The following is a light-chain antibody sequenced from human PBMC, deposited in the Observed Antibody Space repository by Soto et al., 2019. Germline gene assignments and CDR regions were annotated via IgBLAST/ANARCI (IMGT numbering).Light chain of an antibody. CDR1: SSDVGTYKY. CDR2: DVS. V-gene: IGLV2-14*03. Sequence: QSVLTQPASVSGSPGQSITISCTGTSSDVGTYKYVSWYQQHPGKAPKLMIYDVSNRPSGVSNRFSGSKSGNTASLTISGLQAEDEADYYSNSYTTSSTLVFGTGTKLTVL. J-gene: IGLJ1*01. CDR3: NSYTTSSTLV.